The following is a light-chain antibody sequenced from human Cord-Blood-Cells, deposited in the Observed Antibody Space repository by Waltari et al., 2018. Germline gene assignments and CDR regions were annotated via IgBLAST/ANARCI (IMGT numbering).Light chain of an antibody. CDR2: CAS. Sequence: EIVLTQSPGTLSLSPGERATLSCRASQSVSSSYLAWYQQKPGQAPRLLIYCASSRATGIPDRFSGSGSGTDFTLTISRLEPEDFAVYYCQQLYTFGQGTKLEIK. CDR3: QQLYT. V-gene: IGKV3-20*01. CDR1: QSVSSSY. J-gene: IGKJ2*01.